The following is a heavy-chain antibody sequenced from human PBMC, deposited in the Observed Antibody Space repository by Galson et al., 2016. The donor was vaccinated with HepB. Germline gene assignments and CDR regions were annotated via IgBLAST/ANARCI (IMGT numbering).Heavy chain of an antibody. J-gene: IGHJ5*01. V-gene: IGHV3-74*01. Sequence: SLRLSCAASGFTFSDYWMHWVRQAPGKGLMWVSRIKGDGSVTDYADSVKGRFTISRDNAKNARDMQMNSLRGDDTAVYYCARDRGGSAGGYNWFDSWGQGMWVTVSS. CDR2: IKGDGSVT. D-gene: IGHD2-15*01. CDR1: GFTFSDYW. CDR3: ARDRGGSAGGYNWFDS.